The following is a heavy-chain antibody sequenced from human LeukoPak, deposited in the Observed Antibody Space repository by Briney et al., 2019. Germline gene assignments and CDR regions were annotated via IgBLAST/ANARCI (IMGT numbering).Heavy chain of an antibody. Sequence: SETLSLTCTVSGGSISSYYWSWIRQPAGKGLEWIGRIYTSGSTNYNPSLKSRVTISVDTSKNQFPLKLSSVTAADTAVYYCARDSSGYYYAPVGDAFDIWGQGTMVTVSS. CDR1: GGSISSYY. D-gene: IGHD3-22*01. V-gene: IGHV4-4*07. CDR3: ARDSSGYYYAPVGDAFDI. J-gene: IGHJ3*02. CDR2: IYTSGST.